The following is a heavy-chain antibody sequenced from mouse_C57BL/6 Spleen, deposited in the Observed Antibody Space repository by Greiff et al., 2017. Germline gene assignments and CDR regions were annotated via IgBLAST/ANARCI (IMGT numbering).Heavy chain of an antibody. Sequence: EVQLQQSGAELVKPGASVKLSCTASGFNINDYYMHWVKQRPEQGLEWIGRIDPEDGETKYAPNFQGKATITADTSSNTAYLQLSRLTSEETAVYYCARRAYYYGSSNYWGQGTTLTVSS. D-gene: IGHD1-1*01. CDR1: GFNINDYY. CDR3: ARRAYYYGSSNY. J-gene: IGHJ2*01. V-gene: IGHV14-2*01. CDR2: IDPEDGET.